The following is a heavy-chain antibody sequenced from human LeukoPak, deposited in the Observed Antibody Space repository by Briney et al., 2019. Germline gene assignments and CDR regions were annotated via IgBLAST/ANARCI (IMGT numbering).Heavy chain of an antibody. CDR3: AKERLGYCSGGSCYVFDY. CDR1: GFTFSSYG. CDR2: IWYDGSNK. D-gene: IGHD2-15*01. V-gene: IGHV3-33*06. Sequence: GRSLRLSCAASGFTFSSYGMHWVRQARGKWLEWVAIIWYDGSNKYYADSVKGRFTISRDNSKNTLYLQMNSLRAEDTAVYYCAKERLGYCSGGSCYVFDYWGQGTLVTVSS. J-gene: IGHJ4*02.